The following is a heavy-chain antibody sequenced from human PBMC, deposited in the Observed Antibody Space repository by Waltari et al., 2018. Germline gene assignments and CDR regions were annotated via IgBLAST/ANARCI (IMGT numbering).Heavy chain of an antibody. D-gene: IGHD4-17*01. CDR1: GGSIRSGSYY. J-gene: IGHJ4*02. CDR3: VLGGDYGVGLDY. CDR2: IYTSGST. Sequence: QVQLQESGPGLVKPSQTLSLTCTVSGGSIRSGSYYWSWIRQPAGKGLEWIGRIYTSGSTNYNPSLKSRVTISVDTSKNQFSLKLSSVTAADTAVYYCVLGGDYGVGLDYWGQGTLVTVSS. V-gene: IGHV4-61*02.